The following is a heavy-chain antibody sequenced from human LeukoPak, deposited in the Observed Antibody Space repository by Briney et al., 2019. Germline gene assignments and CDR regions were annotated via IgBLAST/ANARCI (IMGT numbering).Heavy chain of an antibody. D-gene: IGHD4-17*01. Sequence: AGGSLRLSCAASGFTVSSNFMTWVRQAPGQGLEWVSVIYSGGSTYYADSVKDRFTISRDNSKNMLYLQMNSLRAEDTAVYYCARDKGTTCIDNWGQGALVTVSS. CDR3: ARDKGTTCIDN. CDR1: GFTVSSNF. V-gene: IGHV3-66*01. CDR2: IYSGGST. J-gene: IGHJ4*02.